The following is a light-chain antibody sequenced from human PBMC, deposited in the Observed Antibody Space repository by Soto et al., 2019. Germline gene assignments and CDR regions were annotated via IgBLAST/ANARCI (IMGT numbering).Light chain of an antibody. CDR1: QSISSS. CDR3: QQYANLPPKVT. V-gene: IGKV3-15*01. J-gene: IGKJ4*01. CDR2: GAS. Sequence: EIVMTQSPATLSVSPGERATLSCRASQSISSSLAWYQQKPGQAPRLLIHGASTRATGNPGRFSGSGSGAEFTLTISSLQSEDFATYYCQQYANLPPKVTFGGGTKVDIK.